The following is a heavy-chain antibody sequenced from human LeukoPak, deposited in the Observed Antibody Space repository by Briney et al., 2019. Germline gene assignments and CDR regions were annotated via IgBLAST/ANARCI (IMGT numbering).Heavy chain of an antibody. CDR1: GFIFRSHG. D-gene: IGHD1-1*01. Sequence: GGTLRLSCAASGFIFRSHGMNWVRQAPGKGLEWVSGISPSGDITYYADTVKGRFTISRDNSKNTVYLQVDSLRFEDAAVYYCAQDLVYIRFDNWGQGTLVTVSS. V-gene: IGHV3-23*01. J-gene: IGHJ4*02. CDR2: ISPSGDIT. CDR3: AQDLVYIRFDN.